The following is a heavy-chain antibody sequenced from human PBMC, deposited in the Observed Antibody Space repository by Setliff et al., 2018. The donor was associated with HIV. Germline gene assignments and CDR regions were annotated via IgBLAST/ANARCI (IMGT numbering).Heavy chain of an antibody. CDR3: VRQPSGFLQSKGAFDI. CDR2: IYPDDADT. CDR1: GYSFTTYW. V-gene: IGHV5-51*01. Sequence: PGESLKISCKGSGYSFTTYWIDWVRPMPGKGLEWMGIIYPDDADTKYSPSFPGQVLISADNSVNTDYLQWISLKASDSAMYYCVRQPSGFLQSKGAFDIWGQGTKVTVSS. D-gene: IGHD3-3*01. J-gene: IGHJ3*02.